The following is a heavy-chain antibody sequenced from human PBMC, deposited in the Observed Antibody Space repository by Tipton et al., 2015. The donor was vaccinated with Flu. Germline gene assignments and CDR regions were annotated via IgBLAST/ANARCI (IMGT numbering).Heavy chain of an antibody. CDR3: AKVGGSYSEDAFDI. CDR1: GFTFDDYA. D-gene: IGHD1-26*01. J-gene: IGHJ3*02. Sequence: SLRLSCAASGFTFDDYAMHWVRQAPGKGLEWVSGISWNSGSIGYADSVKGRFTISRDNAKNSLYLQMNSLRAEDTALYYCAKVGGSYSEDAFDIWGQGTMVTVSS. CDR2: ISWNSGSI. V-gene: IGHV3-9*01.